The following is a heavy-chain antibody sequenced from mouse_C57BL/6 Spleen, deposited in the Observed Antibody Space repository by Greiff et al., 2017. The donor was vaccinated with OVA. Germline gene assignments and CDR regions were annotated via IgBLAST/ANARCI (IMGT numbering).Heavy chain of an antibody. V-gene: IGHV1-62-2*01. CDR1: GYTFTEYT. Sequence: VVKPGASVKLSCKASGYTFTEYTIHWVKQRSGQGLEWIGWFYPGSGSIKYNEKFKDKATLTADKSSSTVYMELSRLTSEDSAVYFCARHEEYPGLFAYWGQGTLVTVSA. CDR3: ARHEEYPGLFAY. J-gene: IGHJ3*01. D-gene: IGHD2-13*01. CDR2: FYPGSGSI.